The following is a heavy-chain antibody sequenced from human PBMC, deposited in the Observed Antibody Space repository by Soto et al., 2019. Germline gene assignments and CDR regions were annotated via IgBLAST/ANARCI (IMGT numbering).Heavy chain of an antibody. Sequence: QVQLQESGPGLVKPSVTLSLTCSVSGGSIRNYYWNWILQPAGKGLEWMGRIYTSGNSDYNPSLKSRVTMSADTSKNQLSLRLSSVTAADSAVYYCARLWFGKPPGYLDYWGQGIRVTISS. J-gene: IGHJ4*02. CDR2: IYTSGNS. CDR3: ARLWFGKPPGYLDY. CDR1: GGSIRNYY. D-gene: IGHD3-10*01. V-gene: IGHV4-4*07.